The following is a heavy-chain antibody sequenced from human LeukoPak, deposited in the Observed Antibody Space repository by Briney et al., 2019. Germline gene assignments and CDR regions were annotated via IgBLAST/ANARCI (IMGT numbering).Heavy chain of an antibody. V-gene: IGHV3-23*01. CDR1: GFTFSTFA. Sequence: GGSLRLSCAASGFTFSTFAMSWVRQAPGKGLVWVSGISSSGGITYYADSVKSRFTISRDNSKNTLYLQMNSLRAEDTAIYYCAKRDYEFLTGYYAYYDYWGQGTLVTVSS. J-gene: IGHJ4*02. CDR3: AKRDYEFLTGYYAYYDY. CDR2: ISSSGGIT. D-gene: IGHD3-9*01.